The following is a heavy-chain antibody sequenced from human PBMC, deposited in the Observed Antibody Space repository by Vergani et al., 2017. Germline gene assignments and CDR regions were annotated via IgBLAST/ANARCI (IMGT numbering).Heavy chain of an antibody. D-gene: IGHD1-1*01. J-gene: IGHJ6*03. CDR2: INHSGST. CDR3: ARGGTGIFYYDYYMDV. Sequence: QVQLQQWGAGLLKPSETLSLTCAVYGGSFSGYYWSWIRKPPGKGLEWIGEINHSGSTNYNPSLKSRVTISVDKSKNQFSLQLSSVTAADTAVYYCARGGTGIFYYDYYMDVWGKGTTVTVSS. V-gene: IGHV4-34*01. CDR1: GGSFSGYY.